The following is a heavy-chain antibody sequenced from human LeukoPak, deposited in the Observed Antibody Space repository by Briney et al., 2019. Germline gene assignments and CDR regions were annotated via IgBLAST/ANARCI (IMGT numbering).Heavy chain of an antibody. CDR3: ASARYSYGSYYYYYMDV. V-gene: IGHV4-61*02. J-gene: IGHJ6*03. Sequence: PSQTLSLTCTVSGGSISSGSYYWGWIRQPAGKGLEWIGRIYTSGSTNYNPSLKRRITIAVDTTKNQFSLKLSSVTAADTAVYYCASARYSYGSYYYYYMDVWGKGTTVTVSS. CDR1: GGSISSGSYY. D-gene: IGHD5-18*01. CDR2: IYTSGST.